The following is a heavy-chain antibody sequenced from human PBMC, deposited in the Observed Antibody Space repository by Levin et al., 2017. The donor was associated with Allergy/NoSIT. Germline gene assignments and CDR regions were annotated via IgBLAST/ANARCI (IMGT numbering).Heavy chain of an antibody. D-gene: IGHD4-17*01. V-gene: IGHV3-23*01. CDR1: GFPFTSYA. J-gene: IGHJ4*01. CDR2: ITGSAATT. CDR3: AKDRRFTVTADFDN. Sequence: LSLTCAASGFPFTSYAMAWVRQAPGKGLEWVASITGSAATTYYADSVKGRFTISKDNPKNALVLQMNSLRPEDTADYYCAKDRRFTVTADFDNWGHGTRVTVAS.